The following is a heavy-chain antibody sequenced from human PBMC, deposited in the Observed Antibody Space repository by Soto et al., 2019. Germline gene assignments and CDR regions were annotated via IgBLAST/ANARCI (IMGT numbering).Heavy chain of an antibody. V-gene: IGHV3-7*01. CDR1: GFIFSSYW. CDR3: ARARIDL. Sequence: EVPLVESGGGLVQPGGSLRLSCAASGFIFSSYWMTWVRQAPGKGLEWVANSSPDGRDKYYVDSVKGPFTISRDHVKNSLYLPVNSLRVDDTTMYYCARARIDLWGRGTLVTVSS. J-gene: IGHJ2*01. CDR2: SSPDGRDK.